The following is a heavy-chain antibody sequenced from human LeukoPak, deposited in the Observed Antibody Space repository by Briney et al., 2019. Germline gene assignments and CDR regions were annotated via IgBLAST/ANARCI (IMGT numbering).Heavy chain of an antibody. CDR1: GFTFSSYS. J-gene: IGHJ6*02. V-gene: IGHV3-48*04. Sequence: GGSLRLSCAASGFTFSSYSMNWVRQAPGKGLEWVSYISSSSSTIYYADSVKGRFTISRDNAKNSLYLQMNSLRAEDTAVFYCARLDGPHYSGMDVWGQGTTVTVSS. CDR2: ISSSSSTI. CDR3: ARLDGPHYSGMDV. D-gene: IGHD3-9*01.